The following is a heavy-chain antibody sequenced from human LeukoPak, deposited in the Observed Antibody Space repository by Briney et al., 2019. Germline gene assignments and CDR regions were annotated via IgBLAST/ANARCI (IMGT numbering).Heavy chain of an antibody. J-gene: IGHJ6*03. CDR2: IIPIFGTA. CDR1: GYTFTSYY. V-gene: IGHV1-69*06. CDR3: ARGSSSWYEWQWLTPEALYWYYYYMDV. D-gene: IGHD6-13*01. Sequence: GALVKVSCKASGYTFTSYYMHWVRQAPGQGLEWMGGIIPIFGTANYAQKFQGRVTITADKSTSTAYMELSSLRSEDTAVYYCARGSSSWYEWQWLTPEALYWYYYYMDVWGKGTTVTVSS.